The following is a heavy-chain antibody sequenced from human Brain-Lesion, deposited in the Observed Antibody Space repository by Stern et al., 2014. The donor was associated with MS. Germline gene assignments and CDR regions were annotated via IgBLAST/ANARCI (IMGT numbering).Heavy chain of an antibody. CDR1: GFTFRNYG. V-gene: IGHV3-30*18. J-gene: IGHJ4*02. Sequence: VPLVESGGGVVQPGRSLRLSCAASGFTFRNYGMHWVRQAPGNGLQWVAVISYDGSNEYYADSVKGRFTISRDNSKNTLYLQMHSLRTEDTAVYYCAKGRFPYYYDTSGYYAPLDYWGQGTLVTVSS. CDR2: ISYDGSNE. CDR3: AKGRFPYYYDTSGYYAPLDY. D-gene: IGHD3-22*01.